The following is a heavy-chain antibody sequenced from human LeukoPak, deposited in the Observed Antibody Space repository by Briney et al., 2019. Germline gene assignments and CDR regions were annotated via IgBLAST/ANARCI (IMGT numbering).Heavy chain of an antibody. CDR3: ARVDTVMAYYFDL. CDR1: GFTVSTNC. CDR2: IYSGGTT. V-gene: IGHV3-53*04. Sequence: GGSLRLSCAASGFTVSTNCMTWVRQAPGKGLEWVSTIYSGGTTYYADSVMGRFTISRRNSRNTLYLQMNSLRAEDTAVYYCARVDTVMAYYFDLWGQGTLVTVSS. J-gene: IGHJ4*02. D-gene: IGHD5-18*01.